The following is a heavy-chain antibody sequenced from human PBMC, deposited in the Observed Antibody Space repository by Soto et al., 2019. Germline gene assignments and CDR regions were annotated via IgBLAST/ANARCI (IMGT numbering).Heavy chain of an antibody. CDR3: ARSQWLVPNDSAFDI. Sequence: PGESLKISCKGSGYSFTSYWIGWVRQMPGKGLEWMGIIYPGDSDTRYSPSFQGQVTISVDKSISTAYLQWSSLKASDTAMYYCARSQWLVPNDSAFDIWGQGTMVTVSS. CDR2: IYPGDSDT. D-gene: IGHD6-19*01. V-gene: IGHV5-51*01. J-gene: IGHJ3*02. CDR1: GYSFTSYW.